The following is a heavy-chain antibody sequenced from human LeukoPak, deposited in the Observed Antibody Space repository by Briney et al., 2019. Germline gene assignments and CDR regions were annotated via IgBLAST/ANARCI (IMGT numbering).Heavy chain of an antibody. Sequence: PGGSLRLSCAASGFTFRSYAMQWVRQSPGKGLEWLAAISYDGSNKDYADSVKGRFTISRDNSKNTLYLQMNSLRAEDTAVYCCARDGSYCSAGSCYLGIYFQAWGQGTRVTVSS. D-gene: IGHD2-15*01. J-gene: IGHJ1*01. CDR3: ARDGSYCSAGSCYLGIYFQA. V-gene: IGHV3-30-3*01. CDR1: GFTFRSYA. CDR2: ISYDGSNK.